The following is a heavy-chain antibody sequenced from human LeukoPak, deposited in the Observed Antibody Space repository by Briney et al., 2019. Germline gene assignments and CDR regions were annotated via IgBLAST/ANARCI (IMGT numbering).Heavy chain of an antibody. D-gene: IGHD1-26*01. CDR3: AKDPQKWESYFDY. CDR1: GFTFSNYG. J-gene: IGHJ4*02. CDR2: IRYDGSNK. Sequence: PGGSLRLSCAASGFTFSNYGMHWVRQAPGKGLEWVAFIRYDGSNKYYADSVKGRFTISRDNSKSTLYLQMNSLRAEDTAVYYCAKDPQKWESYFDYWGQGTLVTVSS. V-gene: IGHV3-30*02.